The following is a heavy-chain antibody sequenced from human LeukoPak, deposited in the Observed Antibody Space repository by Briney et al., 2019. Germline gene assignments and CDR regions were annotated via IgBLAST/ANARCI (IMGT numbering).Heavy chain of an antibody. CDR1: GGTFSSYA. V-gene: IGHV1-69*05. CDR3: ARDTYYDFWSGFGGYNWFDP. CDR2: IIPIFGTA. Sequence: ASVKVSCKASGGTFSSYAISWVRQAPGQGIEWMGRIIPIFGTANYAQKFQGRVTITTDESTSTAYMELSSLRSEDTAVYYCARDTYYDFWSGFGGYNWFDPWGQGTLVTVSS. D-gene: IGHD3-3*01. J-gene: IGHJ5*02.